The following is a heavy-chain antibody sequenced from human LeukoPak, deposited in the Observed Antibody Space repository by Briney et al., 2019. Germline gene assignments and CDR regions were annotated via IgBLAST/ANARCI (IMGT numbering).Heavy chain of an antibody. CDR3: ARATDSSGRHFDY. V-gene: IGHV1-69*05. Sequence: SVKVCCKASGGTFSSYAISWVRQAPGQGLEWMGGIIPIFGTANYAQKFQGRVTITTDESTSTAYMELSSLRSEDTAVYYCARATDSSGRHFDYWGQGTLVTVSS. CDR2: IIPIFGTA. D-gene: IGHD6-19*01. CDR1: GGTFSSYA. J-gene: IGHJ4*02.